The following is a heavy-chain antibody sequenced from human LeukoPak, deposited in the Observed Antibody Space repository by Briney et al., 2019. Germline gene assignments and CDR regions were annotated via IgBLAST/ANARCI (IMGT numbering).Heavy chain of an antibody. J-gene: IGHJ3*02. Sequence: GSLRLSCAASGFTFSSYAMSWVRQAPGKGLEWVSAISGSGGSTCYADSVKGRFTISRDNSKNTLYLQMNSLRAEDTAVYYCAKDPYSSSWYPDAFDIWGQGTMVTVSS. D-gene: IGHD6-13*01. V-gene: IGHV3-23*01. CDR2: ISGSGGST. CDR1: GFTFSSYA. CDR3: AKDPYSSSWYPDAFDI.